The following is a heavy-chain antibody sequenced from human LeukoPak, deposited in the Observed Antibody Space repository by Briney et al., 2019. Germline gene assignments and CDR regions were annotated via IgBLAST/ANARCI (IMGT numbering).Heavy chain of an antibody. Sequence: KPGGSLRLSCAASGFTFSDHYMSWIRQAPGKGLEWVSYISYNGDTIKYADSVKCRFTISRDNAKNSLYLQMNSLRVEDTAVYHCAREVRASFDPWGQGTLVTVSS. CDR2: ISYNGDTI. CDR1: GFTFSDHY. CDR3: AREVRASFDP. J-gene: IGHJ5*02. V-gene: IGHV3-11*04.